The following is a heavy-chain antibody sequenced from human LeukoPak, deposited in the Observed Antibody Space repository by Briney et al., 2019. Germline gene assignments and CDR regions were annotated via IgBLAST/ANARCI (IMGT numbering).Heavy chain of an antibody. V-gene: IGHV3-23*01. CDR3: AKDHGRDYYGSGRYDY. CDR1: GFTFSNYG. D-gene: IGHD3-10*01. CDR2: ISGSGGNT. J-gene: IGHJ4*02. Sequence: PGGSLRLSCAASGFTFSNYGMSWVRQAPGKGLEWVSTISGSGGNTYDADSVKGRFTISRDNSKNTLYLQMNSLRAEDTAVYYCAKDHGRDYYGSGRYDYWGQGTLVTVSS.